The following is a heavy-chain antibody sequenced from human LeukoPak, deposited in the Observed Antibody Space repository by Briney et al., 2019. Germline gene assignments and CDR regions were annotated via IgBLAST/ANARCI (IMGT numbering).Heavy chain of an antibody. CDR3: ARNAEYFQH. J-gene: IGHJ1*01. V-gene: IGHV4-59*06. CDR1: GGSISSYY. CDR2: IYYSGST. D-gene: IGHD1-1*01. Sequence: SETLSLTCTVSGGSISSYYWSWIRQPPGKGLEWIGYIYYSGSTYYNPSLKSRVTISVDTSKNQFSLKLSSVTAADTAVYYCARNAEYFQHWGQGTLVTVSS.